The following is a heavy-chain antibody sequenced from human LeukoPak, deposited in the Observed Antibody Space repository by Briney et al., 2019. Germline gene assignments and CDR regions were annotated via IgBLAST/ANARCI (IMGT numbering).Heavy chain of an antibody. CDR3: ARLIASSVDFDY. J-gene: IGHJ4*02. D-gene: IGHD6-6*01. CDR1: GFTFSDYY. CDR2: IYYRGST. V-gene: IGHV4-39*01. Sequence: GSLRLSCAASGFTFSDYYMSWIRQPPGKGLEWIGSIYYRGSTYYNPSLKSRVTISVDTSKNQFSLKLTSVTATDTAVYYCARLIASSVDFDYWGQGTLVTVSS.